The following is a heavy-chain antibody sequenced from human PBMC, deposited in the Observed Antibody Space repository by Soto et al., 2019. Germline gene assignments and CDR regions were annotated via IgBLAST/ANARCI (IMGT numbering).Heavy chain of an antibody. J-gene: IGHJ3*02. CDR2: IYHSGST. CDR1: GGSISSGGYS. V-gene: IGHV4-30-2*01. D-gene: IGHD2-8*01. Sequence: QLQLQESGSGLVKPSQTLSLTCAVSGGSISSGGYSWSWIRQPQGKGLEWIGYIYHSGSTYYNPSLKSRVTISVDRTKSQFSLKMSSVTAAVTAVYYCARPGVDDAFDIWGQGTMVTVSS. CDR3: ARPGVDDAFDI.